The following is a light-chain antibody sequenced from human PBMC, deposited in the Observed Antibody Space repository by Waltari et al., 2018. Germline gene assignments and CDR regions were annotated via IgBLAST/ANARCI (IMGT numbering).Light chain of an antibody. J-gene: IGLJ2*01. CDR2: DVS. CDR1: SSYVGGYNY. CDR3: SSYTSSSTLVV. V-gene: IGLV2-14*01. Sequence: QSALTQPASVSGSPGPSLTLSCTGTSSYVGGYNYVFWYQPHPGKAPKLMIYDVSNRPSGVSNRFSGSKSGNTASLTISGLQAEDEADYYCSSYTSSSTLVVFGGGTKLTVL.